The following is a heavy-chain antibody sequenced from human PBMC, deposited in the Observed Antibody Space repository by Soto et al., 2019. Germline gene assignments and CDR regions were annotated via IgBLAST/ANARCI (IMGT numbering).Heavy chain of an antibody. CDR1: GFTFSNYA. CDR2: LSGLAGKT. D-gene: IGHD3-22*01. V-gene: IGHV3-23*01. J-gene: IGHJ4*02. CDR3: TKDVYDSSGFVY. Sequence: EVQLLESGGGLVQPGGSLRLSCAASGFTFSNYAMNWVRQAPGKGLEWVSGLSGLAGKTYYADSVKGRFTISRDNSKNTLFLQMNSLRVEDTALYYCTKDVYDSSGFVYWGQGTLVTVSS.